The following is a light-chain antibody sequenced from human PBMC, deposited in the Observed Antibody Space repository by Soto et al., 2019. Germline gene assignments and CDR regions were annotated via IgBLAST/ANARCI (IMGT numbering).Light chain of an antibody. CDR3: CSFASSSTYV. CDR2: EVS. V-gene: IGLV2-14*01. CDR1: SCDVRAYNY. J-gene: IGLJ1*01. Sequence: QSVLTQPAAVTGSPGQSVAISCTGTSCDVRAYNYVSWYQQHPGKAPKLLLSEVSNRPSGVSDRFSGSKSGNTASLTTSGLQAEDEAAYYCCSFASSSTYVFGTGTKVTVL.